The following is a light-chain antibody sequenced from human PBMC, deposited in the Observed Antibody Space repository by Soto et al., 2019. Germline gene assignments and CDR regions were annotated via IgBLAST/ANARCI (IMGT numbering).Light chain of an antibody. CDR3: QERSNVVT. J-gene: IGKJ4*01. CDR1: QSINTY. CDR2: DAF. Sequence: EIVLTQSPATLSLSPGERATLSCRASQSINTYLAWYQQKPGQPPRLLIYDAFHRAPGIPARFSGSGSGTDFTPSTTTLECEHFAVYYCQERSNVVTFGGGTKVEI. V-gene: IGKV3-11*01.